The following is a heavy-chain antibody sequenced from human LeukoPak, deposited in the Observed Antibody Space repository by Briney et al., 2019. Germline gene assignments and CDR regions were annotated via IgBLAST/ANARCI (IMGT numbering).Heavy chain of an antibody. D-gene: IGHD6-13*01. CDR1: GFTFSSYA. CDR3: ARGHSSSWYPEGDWFDP. CDR2: ISYDGSNK. J-gene: IGHJ5*02. Sequence: GGSLRLSCAASGFTFSSYAMHWVRQAPGKGLEWVAVISYDGSNKYYADSVKGRFTISRDNAKNSLYLQMNSLRAEDTAVYYCARGHSSSWYPEGDWFDPWGQGTLVTVSS. V-gene: IGHV3-30-3*01.